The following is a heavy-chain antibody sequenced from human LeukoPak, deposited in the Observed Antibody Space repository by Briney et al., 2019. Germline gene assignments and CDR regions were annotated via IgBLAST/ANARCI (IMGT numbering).Heavy chain of an antibody. Sequence: SETLSLTCTVSGGSISSGGYYWSWIRQHPGKGLEWIGYIYYSGSTYYNPSLKSRVTISVDTSKNQFSLKLSSVTAADTAVYYCARNAITMVRGVMIPTGFDYWGQGTLVTVSS. CDR2: IYYSGST. D-gene: IGHD3-10*01. J-gene: IGHJ4*02. CDR1: GGSISSGGYY. CDR3: ARNAITMVRGVMIPTGFDY. V-gene: IGHV4-31*03.